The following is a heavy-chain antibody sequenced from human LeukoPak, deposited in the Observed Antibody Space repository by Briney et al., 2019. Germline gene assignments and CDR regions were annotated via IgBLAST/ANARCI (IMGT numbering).Heavy chain of an antibody. D-gene: IGHD6-13*01. CDR2: INHSGST. CDR1: GGSFSGYY. V-gene: IGHV4-34*01. Sequence: SSETLSLTCAVYGGSFSGYYWSWIRQPPGKGLEWIGEINHSGSTNYNPSLKSRVTISVDTSKNQFSLKLSSVTAADTAVYYCARVRQQLVVVHYCYYMDVWGKGTTVTVSS. CDR3: ARVRQQLVVVHYCYYMDV. J-gene: IGHJ6*03.